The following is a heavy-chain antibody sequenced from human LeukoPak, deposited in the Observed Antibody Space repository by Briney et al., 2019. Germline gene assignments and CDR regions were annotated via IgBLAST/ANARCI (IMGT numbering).Heavy chain of an antibody. Sequence: SETLSLTCTVSGGSISSYYWSWIRQPPGKGLEWIGYIYYSGSTNYNPSLKSRVTISVDTSKNQFSLKLSSVTAADTAVYYCARQNYYGSGSYFDYWGQGTLVTVSS. V-gene: IGHV4-59*12. J-gene: IGHJ4*02. CDR3: ARQNYYGSGSYFDY. CDR1: GGSISSYY. D-gene: IGHD3-10*01. CDR2: IYYSGST.